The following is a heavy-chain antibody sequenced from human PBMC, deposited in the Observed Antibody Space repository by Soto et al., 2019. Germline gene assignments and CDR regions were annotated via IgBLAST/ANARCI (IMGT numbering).Heavy chain of an antibody. Sequence: ASVKVSCKASGYTFTRYYIHWVRQAPGQGLEWMGIIDPSGGTTSYAQKFQGRVTMTRDTSTSTVYMELSSLRSEDTAVYYCARDPTDYDILTGYYFGWCDPWGQGTLVTVSS. CDR2: IDPSGGTT. CDR1: GYTFTRYY. J-gene: IGHJ5*02. D-gene: IGHD3-9*01. CDR3: ARDPTDYDILTGYYFGWCDP. V-gene: IGHV1-46*03.